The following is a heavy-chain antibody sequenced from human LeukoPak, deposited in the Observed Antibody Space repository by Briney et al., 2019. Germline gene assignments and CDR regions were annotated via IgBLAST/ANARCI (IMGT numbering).Heavy chain of an antibody. V-gene: IGHV1-69*05. D-gene: IGHD2-2*02. CDR2: IIPIFGTA. CDR1: GGTFSSYA. J-gene: IGHJ6*03. Sequence: GASVKVSCKASGGTFSSYAISWVRQAPGQGLEWMGGIIPIFGTANYAQKFQGRVTITTDESTSTAYMELSSLRSEDTAVYYCATSQIGPAAIIGYYYYYMDVWGKGTTVTVSS. CDR3: ATSQIGPAAIIGYYYYYMDV.